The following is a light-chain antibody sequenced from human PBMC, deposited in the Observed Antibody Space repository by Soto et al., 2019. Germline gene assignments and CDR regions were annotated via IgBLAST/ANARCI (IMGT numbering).Light chain of an antibody. Sequence: EIVLTQSPGTLSLSPGERATLSCRASQTVNNNYLAWYQQKPGQAPRLLLFDASTRATGIPDRFSGSGSGTDFTLTISRLEPEDFVVYYCQVYGMSPKTFGQGTKVAIK. CDR3: QVYGMSPKT. J-gene: IGKJ1*01. V-gene: IGKV3-20*01. CDR1: QTVNNNY. CDR2: DAS.